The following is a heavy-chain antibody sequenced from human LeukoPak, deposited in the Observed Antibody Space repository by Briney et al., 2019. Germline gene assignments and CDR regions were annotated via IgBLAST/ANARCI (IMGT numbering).Heavy chain of an antibody. Sequence: ASVTVSCKASGYTFTSYDINWVRQATGQGLEWMGWMNPNSGNTGYAQKFQGRVTMTRNTSISTAYMELSSLRSEDTAVYYCARGRVTMVRGVIMLFGSHPHPGRPYFDYWGQGTLVTVSS. V-gene: IGHV1-8*01. CDR1: GYTFTSYD. CDR3: ARGRVTMVRGVIMLFGSHPHPGRPYFDY. J-gene: IGHJ4*02. D-gene: IGHD3-10*01. CDR2: MNPNSGNT.